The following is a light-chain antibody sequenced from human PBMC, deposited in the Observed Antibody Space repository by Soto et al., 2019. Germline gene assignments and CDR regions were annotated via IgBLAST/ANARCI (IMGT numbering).Light chain of an antibody. CDR1: QSVGRNF. J-gene: IGKJ4*01. V-gene: IGKV3-20*01. Sequence: EIGLRQSPGTLSLSPGESTTLSCRASQSVGRNFLAWYQQKPGRAPRLLIHGASNRATGIPDRFSGSGSETDVTLTISRLEPEDFAVYYCHQYATSPLTFGGGTKVEIK. CDR3: HQYATSPLT. CDR2: GAS.